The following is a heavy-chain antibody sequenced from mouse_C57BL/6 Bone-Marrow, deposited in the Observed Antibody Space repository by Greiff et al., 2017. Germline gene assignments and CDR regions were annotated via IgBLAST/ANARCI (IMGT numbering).Heavy chain of an antibody. Sequence: EVQLQQSGTVLARPGASVKMSCKTSGYTFTSYWMHWVKQRPGQGLEWIGAIYPGNSDTSYNQKFKGKAKLTAVTSASTAYMQLSSLTNEDSAVYYCTRETGNYYGYPCYAMDYWGQGTSVTVSS. V-gene: IGHV1-5*01. CDR2: IYPGNSDT. J-gene: IGHJ4*01. CDR1: GYTFTSYW. CDR3: TRETGNYYGYPCYAMDY. D-gene: IGHD2-2*01.